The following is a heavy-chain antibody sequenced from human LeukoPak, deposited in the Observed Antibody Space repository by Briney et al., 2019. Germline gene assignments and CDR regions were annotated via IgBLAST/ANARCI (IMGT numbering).Heavy chain of an antibody. V-gene: IGHV4-59*01. J-gene: IGHJ1*01. Sequence: PSETLSLTCTVSGGSISSYYWSWIRQPPGKGLEWIRYIYYSGSTNYNPSLKSRVTISVDTSKNQFSLKLSSVTAADTAVYYCATARIDYGDYEYFQHWGQGTLVTVSS. CDR3: ATARIDYGDYEYFQH. CDR1: GGSISSYY. CDR2: IYYSGST. D-gene: IGHD4-17*01.